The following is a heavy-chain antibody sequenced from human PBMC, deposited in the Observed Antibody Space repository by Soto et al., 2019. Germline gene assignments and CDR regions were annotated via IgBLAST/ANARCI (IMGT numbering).Heavy chain of an antibody. Sequence: QVQLVASGGGVVQPGRSLRLSCAASGFAFSSCGMHWVRKAPGKGLEWVAVIWYDGSTKYYGDSVKDRFTISSDKYKNTLYLQMDSLIAEDTAVYYCAGELGRPRKIPNDAFNIWGQGTMVTVSS. V-gene: IGHV3-33*01. CDR3: AGELGRPRKIPNDAFNI. J-gene: IGHJ3*02. CDR2: IWYDGSTK. D-gene: IGHD3-10*01. CDR1: GFAFSSCG.